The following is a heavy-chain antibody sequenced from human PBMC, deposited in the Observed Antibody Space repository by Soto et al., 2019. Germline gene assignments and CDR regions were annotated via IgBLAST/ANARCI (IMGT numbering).Heavy chain of an antibody. CDR1: GFTFDSHG. CDR2: ISSDGNNK. CDR3: AKDLLPNTVTTCGS. D-gene: IGHD4-17*01. Sequence: QVQLVESGGGAVQPGRSLRLSCAASGFTFDSHGMHWVRQAPGKGLEWVAVISSDGNNKYYADSVKGRFTISRDNFNNMLYLQMSSLRAEETAVYYCAKDLLPNTVTTCGSWGQGTLVTVSS. J-gene: IGHJ5*02. V-gene: IGHV3-30*18.